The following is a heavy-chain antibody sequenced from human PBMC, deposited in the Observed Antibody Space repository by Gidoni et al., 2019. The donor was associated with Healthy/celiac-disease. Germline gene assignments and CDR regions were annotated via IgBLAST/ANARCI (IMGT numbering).Heavy chain of an antibody. D-gene: IGHD2-15*01. CDR2: IYYSGIT. J-gene: IGHJ4*02. CDR1: GGSISSSSYY. V-gene: IGHV4-39*01. Sequence: QLQLQESVPGLVKPSETLSLTCPVSGGSISSSSYYLGWIRQPPGKGLEWIESIYYSGITYYNPSLKIRVTISVDTSKNQFSLKLSSVTAADTAVYYCARQDCSGGSCYSVFGFDYWGQGTLVTVSS. CDR3: ARQDCSGGSCYSVFGFDY.